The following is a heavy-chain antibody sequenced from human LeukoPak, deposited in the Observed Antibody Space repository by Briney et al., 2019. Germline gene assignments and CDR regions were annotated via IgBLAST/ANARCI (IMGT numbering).Heavy chain of an antibody. Sequence: GESLRISCKGSAVTFNNYWIGWVRQLPGKGLDWMGMIYPGDSETRYSPSFQGQVTMSVDKSVNTAYLHWAGLKASDTAMYFCARLATRLLDHWGQGTRVTVSS. V-gene: IGHV5-51*01. CDR3: ARLATRLLDH. D-gene: IGHD6-6*01. J-gene: IGHJ4*02. CDR1: AVTFNNYW. CDR2: IYPGDSET.